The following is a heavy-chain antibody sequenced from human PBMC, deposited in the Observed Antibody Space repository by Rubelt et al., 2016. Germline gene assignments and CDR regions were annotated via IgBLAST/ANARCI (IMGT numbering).Heavy chain of an antibody. V-gene: IGHV3-33*01. D-gene: IGHD3-22*01. Sequence: GAVIRYDGSNKYYADSVKGRFTISRDNAKNSLYLQMNSLRAEDTAVYYCARDYYDSSGYLLEGLGYWGQGTLVTVSS. CDR2: IRYDGSNK. CDR3: ARDYYDSSGYLLEGLGY. J-gene: IGHJ4*02.